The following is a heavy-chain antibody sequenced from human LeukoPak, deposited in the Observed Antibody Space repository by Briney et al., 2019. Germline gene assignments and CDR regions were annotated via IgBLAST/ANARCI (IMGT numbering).Heavy chain of an antibody. J-gene: IGHJ4*02. CDR1: GFTFSSYA. CDR3: SKFTVRGPDLEEYYYDPDVSN. V-gene: IGHV3-23*01. Sequence: GGSLRLSCAASGFTFSSYAMSWVRQAPGKGLEWVSAISGSGGSTYYADSVKGRFTISRDNSKNTLYLQMNSLRAEDTAVYYCSKFTVRGPDLEEYYYDPDVSNWGQGTLVTVSS. CDR2: ISGSGGST. D-gene: IGHD3-22*01.